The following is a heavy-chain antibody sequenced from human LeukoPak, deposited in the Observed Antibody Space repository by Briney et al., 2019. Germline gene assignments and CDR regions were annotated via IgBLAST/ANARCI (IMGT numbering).Heavy chain of an antibody. CDR3: TTDRGIAVAGCGY. CDR1: GFTLTKYG. CDR2: IKSKTDGGTT. J-gene: IGHJ4*02. V-gene: IGHV3-15*01. D-gene: IGHD6-19*01. Sequence: GGSLRLSCAASGFTLTKYGMHWVRQAPGKGLEWVGRIKSKTDGGTTDYAAPVKGRFTISRDDSKNTLYLQMNSLKTEDTAVYYCTTDRGIAVAGCGYWGQGTLVSVSS.